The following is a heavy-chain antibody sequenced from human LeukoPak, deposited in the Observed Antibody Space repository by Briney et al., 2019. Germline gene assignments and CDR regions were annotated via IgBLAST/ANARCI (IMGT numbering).Heavy chain of an antibody. CDR3: ARGPLFIAARPMMNYYYYMDV. CDR1: GGTFSSYA. J-gene: IGHJ6*03. V-gene: IGHV1-69*05. Sequence: SVTVSCKASGGTFSSYAISWVGQAPGQGLEWMGGIIPIFGTANYAQKFQGRVMITTDESTSTAYMELSSLRSEDTAVYYCARGPLFIAARPMMNYYYYMDVWGKGTTVTVSS. CDR2: IIPIFGTA. D-gene: IGHD6-6*01.